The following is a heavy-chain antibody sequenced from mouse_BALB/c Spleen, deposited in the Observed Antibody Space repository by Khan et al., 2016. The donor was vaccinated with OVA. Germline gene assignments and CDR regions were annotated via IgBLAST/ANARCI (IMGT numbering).Heavy chain of an antibody. V-gene: IGHV5-6*01. CDR2: ISSGGSYT. J-gene: IGHJ2*01. CDR3: AREGFYGYYFDY. CDR1: GFTFSSYG. Sequence: EVQLVESGGDLVKPGGSLKLSCAASGFTFSSYGMSWVRQTPVKRLEWVATISSGGSYTYYPDSVKGRFTISRDNAKNTLYLQMSSLKSEDTAMYYCAREGFYGYYFDYWGQGTTLTVSS. D-gene: IGHD2-2*01.